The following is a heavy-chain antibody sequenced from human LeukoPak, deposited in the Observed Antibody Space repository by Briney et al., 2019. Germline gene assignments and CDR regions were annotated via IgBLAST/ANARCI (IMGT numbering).Heavy chain of an antibody. V-gene: IGHV3-33*06. CDR1: GFTFSSYG. Sequence: GGSLRLSCAASGFTFSSYGMHWVRQAPGKGLEWVAVIWYDGSNKYYADSVKGRFTISRDNSKNTLYLQMNSLRAEDTAVYYCAKHGNWGPPHFDLWGRGTLVTVSS. CDR3: AKHGNWGPPHFDL. J-gene: IGHJ2*01. D-gene: IGHD7-27*01. CDR2: IWYDGSNK.